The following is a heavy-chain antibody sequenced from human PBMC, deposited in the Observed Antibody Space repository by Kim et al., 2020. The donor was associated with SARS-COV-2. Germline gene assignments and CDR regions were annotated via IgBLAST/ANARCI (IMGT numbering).Heavy chain of an antibody. Sequence: GGSLRLSCAVSGFSFSDFGMFWFRQAPGKGLEWISYISSTSTTKYYTTSVRGRFTISRDNAENTLFLQMTSLRAEDTGLYYCTKERGPYFYGPGSNNAADQWSEGTLVTVSS. CDR1: GFSFSDFG. D-gene: IGHD3-10*01. J-gene: IGHJ4*02. V-gene: IGHV3-48*04. CDR3: TKERGPYFYGPGSNNAADQ. CDR2: ISSTSTTK.